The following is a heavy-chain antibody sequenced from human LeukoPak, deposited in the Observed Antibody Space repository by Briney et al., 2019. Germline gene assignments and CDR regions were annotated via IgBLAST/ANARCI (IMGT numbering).Heavy chain of an antibody. V-gene: IGHV1-46*01. CDR2: INPSGGST. CDR1: GYTFTSYF. D-gene: IGHD3-10*01. CDR3: ARARDVLLWFGELFRDDAFDI. J-gene: IGHJ3*02. Sequence: EASVKVSCKASGYTFTSYFMHWVRQAPGQGLEWMGIINPSGGSTSYAQKFQGRVTMTRDTSTSTVYMELSSLRSEDTAVYYCARARDVLLWFGELFRDDAFDIWGQGTMVTVSS.